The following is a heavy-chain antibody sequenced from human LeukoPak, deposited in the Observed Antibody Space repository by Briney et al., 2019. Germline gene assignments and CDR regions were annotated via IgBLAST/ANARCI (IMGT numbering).Heavy chain of an antibody. J-gene: IGHJ3*02. CDR2: INHSGST. CDR3: ARAISIGYPYDAFDI. D-gene: IGHD2/OR15-2a*01. Sequence: SETLSLTCAVYGGSLSGYYWSWIRQPPGKGLEWIGEINHSGSTNYNPSLKSRVTISVDTSKNQFSLKLSSVTAADTAVYYCARAISIGYPYDAFDIWGQGTMVTVSS. V-gene: IGHV4-34*01. CDR1: GGSLSGYY.